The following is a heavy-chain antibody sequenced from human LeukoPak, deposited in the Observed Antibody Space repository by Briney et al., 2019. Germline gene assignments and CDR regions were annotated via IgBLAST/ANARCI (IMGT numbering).Heavy chain of an antibody. V-gene: IGHV3-9*01. Sequence: GGSLRLSCAASGFTFDDYGMNWVRQAAGKGLEWVSGISWNSGFVVYADSVKGRFTISRDNAKNSLYLEMNSLRPEDTALYYCARGTHRNRYTDALDIWGQGTVVTVSS. CDR2: ISWNSGFV. J-gene: IGHJ3*02. CDR1: GFTFDDYG. D-gene: IGHD1-1*01. CDR3: ARGTHRNRYTDALDI.